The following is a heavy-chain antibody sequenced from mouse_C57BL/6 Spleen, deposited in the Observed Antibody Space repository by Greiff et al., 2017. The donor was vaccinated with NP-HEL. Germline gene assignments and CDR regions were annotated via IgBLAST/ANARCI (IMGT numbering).Heavy chain of an antibody. CDR3: AIITTALDD. Sequence: QVQLQQPGAELVMPGASVKLSCKASGYTFTSYWMHWVKRRPGQGLEWIGEIDPSDSYTNYNQKFKGKSTLTVDKSSSTAYMQLSSLTSEDSAVYYCAIITTALDDWGQGTTLTVSS. CDR1: GYTFTSYW. D-gene: IGHD1-1*01. CDR2: IDPSDSYT. V-gene: IGHV1-69*01. J-gene: IGHJ2*01.